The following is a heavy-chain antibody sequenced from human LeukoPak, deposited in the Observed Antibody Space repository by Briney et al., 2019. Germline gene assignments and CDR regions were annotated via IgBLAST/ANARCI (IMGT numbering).Heavy chain of an antibody. V-gene: IGHV3-20*04. J-gene: IGHJ4*02. Sequence: GGSLRLSCAASGFKFDDYGMSWVRQAPGKGLEWVCDINWNGAWTGYADSVKGRFTISRDNAKNSLYLQMNSLRAEDTAVYYCARGPGVYYFDYWGQGTLVTVSS. D-gene: IGHD2-8*01. CDR3: ARGPGVYYFDY. CDR2: INWNGAWT. CDR1: GFKFDDYG.